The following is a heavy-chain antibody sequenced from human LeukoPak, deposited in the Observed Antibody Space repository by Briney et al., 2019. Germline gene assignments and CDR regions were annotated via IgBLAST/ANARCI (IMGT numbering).Heavy chain of an antibody. J-gene: IGHJ3*02. CDR3: ASRYCSSTSCYHLDAFDI. CDR2: IYYSGST. Sequence: SETLSLTCTVSGGSVSSGSYYWSWIRQPPGKGLGWIGYIYYSGSTNYNPSLKSRVTISVDTSKNQFSLKLSSVTAADTAVYYCASRYCSSTSCYHLDAFDIWGQGTMVTVSS. D-gene: IGHD2-2*01. CDR1: GGSVSSGSYY. V-gene: IGHV4-61*01.